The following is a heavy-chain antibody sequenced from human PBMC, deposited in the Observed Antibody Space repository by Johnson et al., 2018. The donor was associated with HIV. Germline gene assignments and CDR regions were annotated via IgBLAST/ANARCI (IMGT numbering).Heavy chain of an antibody. CDR1: GFTFDDYG. Sequence: VQLVESGGGVVQPGRSLRLSCAASGFTFDDYGMSWVRQAPGKGLEWVSVINWNSGSIGYADSVKGRFTISRDNAKNSLYLQMNSLRAEDTALYYCAKDMARWLKLSAFDIWGQGTMVTVSS. CDR2: INWNSGSI. J-gene: IGHJ3*02. CDR3: AKDMARWLKLSAFDI. V-gene: IGHV3-9*01. D-gene: IGHD5-24*01.